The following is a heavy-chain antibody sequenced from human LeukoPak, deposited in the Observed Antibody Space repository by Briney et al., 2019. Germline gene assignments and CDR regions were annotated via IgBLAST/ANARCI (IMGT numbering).Heavy chain of an antibody. CDR3: ATNILVRDIINWFDP. J-gene: IGHJ5*02. CDR1: GYTFSNYF. CDR2: IKPNSGGT. V-gene: IGHV1-2*02. D-gene: IGHD3-10*01. Sequence: ASVKVSCKASGYTFSNYFMNWVRQAPGQGLEWMGWIKPNSGGTRSAQKFQGRVTMTRDTSISTAYMELSSLRYDDTAVYYCATNILVRDIINWFDPWGQGTLVTVSS.